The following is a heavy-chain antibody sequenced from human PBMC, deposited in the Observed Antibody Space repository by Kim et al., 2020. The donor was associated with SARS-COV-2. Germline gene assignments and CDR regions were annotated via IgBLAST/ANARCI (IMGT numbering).Heavy chain of an antibody. V-gene: IGHV4-59*13. J-gene: IGHJ5*02. D-gene: IGHD1-1*01. CDR3: ATFDPNNSPAWFDP. CDR1: GGPISRYF. Sequence: SETLSLTCTVSGGPISRYFWTWIRQPPGRGLEWIGYVYYSGSTNYNPSLENRVTISLDTSKNQFSLRLTSVTAADTAVYYCATFDPNNSPAWFDPWGQGTLVTVSS. CDR2: VYYSGST.